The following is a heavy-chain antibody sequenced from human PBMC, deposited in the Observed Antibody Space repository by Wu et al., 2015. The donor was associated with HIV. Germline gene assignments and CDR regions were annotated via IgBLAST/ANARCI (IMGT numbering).Heavy chain of an antibody. CDR3: VRDSTEDRPNWFDP. CDR2: ISGYNGNT. Sequence: QVQLVQSGTEVKESGASLKVSCKASGYVFKTYGISWLRQAPGQGLEWMGWISGYNGNTNYAQNLQGRVTMTADTSTNTVYMGLRSLRSDDTAVYYCVRDSTEDRPNWFDPWGQGTLVIVSS. D-gene: IGHD6-6*01. V-gene: IGHV1-18*01. CDR1: GYVFKTYG. J-gene: IGHJ5*02.